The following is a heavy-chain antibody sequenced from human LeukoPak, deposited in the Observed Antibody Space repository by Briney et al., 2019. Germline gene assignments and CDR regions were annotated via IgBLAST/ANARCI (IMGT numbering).Heavy chain of an antibody. D-gene: IGHD3-10*01. V-gene: IGHV4-34*01. CDR2: INHSGST. Sequence: PSETLSLTCAVYGETFSGHYWTWIRQPPGRGLEWIGEINHSGSTTSNPSLNNRVTISVDTSKNQFSLLLMSVTAADTAVYYCARPRYGSGSLDSWGQGTLVTVSS. CDR1: GETFSGHY. J-gene: IGHJ4*02. CDR3: ARPRYGSGSLDS.